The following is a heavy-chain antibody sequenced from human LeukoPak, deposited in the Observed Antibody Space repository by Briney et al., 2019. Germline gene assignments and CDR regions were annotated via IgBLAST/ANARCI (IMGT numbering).Heavy chain of an antibody. CDR2: INPNSGGT. D-gene: IGHD6-19*01. Sequence: GASVKVSCKASGYTFTGYYMHWVRQAPGQGLGWMGWINPNSGGTNYAQKFQGRVTMTRDTSISTAYMELSRLRSDDTAVYYCARETLDGAVAYDYWGQGTLVTVSS. V-gene: IGHV1-2*02. J-gene: IGHJ4*02. CDR3: ARETLDGAVAYDY. CDR1: GYTFTGYY.